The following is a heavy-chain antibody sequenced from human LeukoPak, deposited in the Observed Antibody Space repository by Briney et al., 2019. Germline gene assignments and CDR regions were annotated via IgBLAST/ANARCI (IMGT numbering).Heavy chain of an antibody. D-gene: IGHD3-9*01. CDR3: ARWNYDILTGYPHYFDY. V-gene: IGHV4-34*01. CDR1: GGSFSGYY. J-gene: IGHJ4*02. Sequence: SETLSLTCAVYGGSFSGYYWSWIRQPPGKGLEWIGEINHSGSTNYNPSLKSRVTISVDTSKNQFSLKLSSATAADTAVYYCARWNYDILTGYPHYFDYWGQGTLVTVSS. CDR2: INHSGST.